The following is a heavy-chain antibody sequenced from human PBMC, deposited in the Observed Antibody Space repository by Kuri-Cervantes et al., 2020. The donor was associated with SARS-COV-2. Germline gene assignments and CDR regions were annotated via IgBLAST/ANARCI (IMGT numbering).Heavy chain of an antibody. CDR2: IYYSGST. D-gene: IGHD2-21*01. CDR3: ARDLWGDSYYYYGMDV. Sequence: SETLSLTCAVYGGSFSSYYWSWIRQPPGKGLEWIGYIYYSGSTNYNPSLKSRVTISVDTSKNQFSLKLSSVTAADTAVYYCARDLWGDSYYYYGMDVWGQGTTVTVSS. J-gene: IGHJ6*02. CDR1: GGSFSSYY. V-gene: IGHV4-59*01.